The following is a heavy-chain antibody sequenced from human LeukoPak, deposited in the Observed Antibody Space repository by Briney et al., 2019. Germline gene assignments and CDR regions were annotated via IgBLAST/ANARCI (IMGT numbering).Heavy chain of an antibody. CDR3: TNLAPMDV. J-gene: IGHJ6*04. CDR2: ITSSSTYI. V-gene: IGHV3-21*01. Sequence: GGSLRLSCAASGFTFSDYTMNWVRQAPGRGLEWVSSITSSSTYIYYSDSVKGRFTISRDNVKNSLYLQMNSLRAEDTAVYYCTNLAPMDVWGKGTTVTVSS. D-gene: IGHD3-3*02. CDR1: GFTFSDYT.